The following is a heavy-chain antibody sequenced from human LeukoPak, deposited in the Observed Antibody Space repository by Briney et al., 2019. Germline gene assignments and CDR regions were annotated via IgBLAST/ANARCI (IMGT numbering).Heavy chain of an antibody. CDR1: GYTFTGYY. CDR2: INPNSGGT. Sequence: ASVKVSCKASGYTFTGYYMHWVRQAPGQGLEWMGWINPNSGGTNYAQKFQGRVTMTRDTSISTAYMELSRLRSDDTAVYYCARVRGYCSSTSCYELDVWGQGTTVTVSS. V-gene: IGHV1-2*02. D-gene: IGHD2-2*03. CDR3: ARVRGYCSSTSCYELDV. J-gene: IGHJ6*02.